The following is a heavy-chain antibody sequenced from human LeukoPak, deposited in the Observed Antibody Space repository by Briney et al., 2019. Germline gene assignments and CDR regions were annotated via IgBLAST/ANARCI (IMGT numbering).Heavy chain of an antibody. V-gene: IGHV3-23*01. D-gene: IGHD6-19*01. J-gene: IGHJ4*02. CDR3: ARDAPRGIAVADTSNY. CDR2: ISGSGGST. Sequence: PGGSLRLSCAASGFTFSSYAMSWVRQAPGKGLEWVSAISGSGGSTYYADSVKGRFTISRDNSKNTLYLQMNSLRAEDTAVYYCARDAPRGIAVADTSNYWGQGTLATVSS. CDR1: GFTFSSYA.